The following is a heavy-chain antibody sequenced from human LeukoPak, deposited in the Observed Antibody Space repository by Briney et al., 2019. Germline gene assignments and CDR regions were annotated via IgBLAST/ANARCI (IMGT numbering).Heavy chain of an antibody. D-gene: IGHD6-19*01. CDR3: ARELVAVSDTVGDF. CDR2: ISSSSNYI. CDR1: GFTFSIYS. Sequence: GGSLRLSWAASGFTFSIYSMNWVRQAPGKGLEWVSSISSSSNYINHADSVKGRFTISRDNAKNSLYLQMNSLRAEDTAVYYCARELVAVSDTVGDFWGQGTLVTVSS. J-gene: IGHJ4*02. V-gene: IGHV3-21*01.